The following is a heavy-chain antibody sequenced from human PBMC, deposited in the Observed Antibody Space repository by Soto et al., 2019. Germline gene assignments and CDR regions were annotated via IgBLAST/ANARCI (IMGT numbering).Heavy chain of an antibody. Sequence: GGSLRLSCAASGFTFSSYAMHWVRQAPGKGLEWVAVISYDGSNKYYADSVKGRFTISRDNSKNTLYLQMNSLRAEDTAVYYCARDLYSSSWYVIRRQVGFDYWGQGTLVTVSS. CDR3: ARDLYSSSWYVIRRQVGFDY. CDR1: GFTFSSYA. V-gene: IGHV3-30-3*01. J-gene: IGHJ4*02. D-gene: IGHD6-13*01. CDR2: ISYDGSNK.